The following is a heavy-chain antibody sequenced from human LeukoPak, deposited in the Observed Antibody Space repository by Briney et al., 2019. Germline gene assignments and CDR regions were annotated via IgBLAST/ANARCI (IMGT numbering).Heavy chain of an antibody. CDR2: ISGSGTNT. D-gene: IGHD6-13*01. V-gene: IGHV3-23*01. J-gene: IGHJ4*02. CDR3: ARDPISPSSIAAAGTYFDY. Sequence: PGGSLRLSCAASGFTFSSSAMSWVRQAPGKGLEWVSAISGSGTNTYYADSVKGRFTISRDNSKNTLYVQMNSLRAEDTAVYYCARDPISPSSIAAAGTYFDYWGQGTLVTVST. CDR1: GFTFSSSA.